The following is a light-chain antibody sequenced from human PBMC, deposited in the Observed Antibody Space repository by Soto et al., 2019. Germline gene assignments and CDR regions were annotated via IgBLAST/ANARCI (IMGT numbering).Light chain of an antibody. V-gene: IGKV3D-20*01. Sequence: EIVLTQSPATLSLSPGDRATLSCGASQSVRSSYVAWYQQKAGLAPRLLIYDGSSRASGIPDRFSGSGSGTDFTITIGRLEPEDFALYYCQQYDNSAPLSFGGGTKVEMK. CDR3: QQYDNSAPLS. J-gene: IGKJ4*01. CDR2: DGS. CDR1: QSVRSSY.